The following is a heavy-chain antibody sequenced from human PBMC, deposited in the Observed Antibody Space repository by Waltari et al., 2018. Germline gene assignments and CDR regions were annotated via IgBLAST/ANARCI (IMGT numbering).Heavy chain of an antibody. D-gene: IGHD3-9*01. Sequence: QLQLQESGPGLVKPSETLSLTCTVSGGSISSSSYYWGWIRQPPGKGLEWIGSIYYSGSTYYNPSLKSRVTISVDTSKNQFSLKLSSVTAADTAVYYCASDPYDILTGYYVILDAFDIWGQGTMVTVSS. CDR2: IYYSGST. CDR3: ASDPYDILTGYYVILDAFDI. V-gene: IGHV4-39*07. CDR1: GGSISSSSYY. J-gene: IGHJ3*02.